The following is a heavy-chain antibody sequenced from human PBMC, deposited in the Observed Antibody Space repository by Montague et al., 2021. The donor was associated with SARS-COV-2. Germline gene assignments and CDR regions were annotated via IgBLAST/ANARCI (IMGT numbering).Heavy chain of an antibody. Sequence: SLRLSCVASGFTFSDYYMNWIRQAPGKGLEWISYISDTGSTIYYADSVKGRFAVSRDNTKNSLYLQMNSLRAEDAAVYYCEKALMTYGGNSPVDQWGQGTLVTVSS. D-gene: IGHD4-23*01. J-gene: IGHJ4*02. CDR2: ISDTGSTI. CDR3: EKALMTYGGNSPVDQ. CDR1: GFTFSDYY. V-gene: IGHV3-11*01.